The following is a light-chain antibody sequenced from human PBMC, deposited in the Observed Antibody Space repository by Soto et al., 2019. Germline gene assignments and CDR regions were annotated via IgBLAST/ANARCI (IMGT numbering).Light chain of an antibody. CDR2: GAS. CDR1: QGVNTW. V-gene: IGKV1-12*01. J-gene: IGKJ4*01. Sequence: DVHLTQSPSSVSASVGDRVTITCRASQGVNTWLAWYQKKPGKAPRLLIYGASSLQSGVPLRFSGSGSGTDFPLTISSLQPEDVGHYYCQQANNMPLTFGGGTRVEIK. CDR3: QQANNMPLT.